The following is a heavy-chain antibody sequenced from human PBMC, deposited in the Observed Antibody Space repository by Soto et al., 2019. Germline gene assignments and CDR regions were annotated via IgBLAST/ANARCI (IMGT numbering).Heavy chain of an antibody. CDR3: AREKGAGTYMGFDY. J-gene: IGHJ4*02. CDR2: IYHSGST. V-gene: IGHV4-4*02. Sequence: QVQLQESGPGLVEPSGTLSLTCGVSGGSISTNNWWSWVRQSPGRGLGWIGEIYHSGSTNYHPSLKSRVTMSVDKSKNQFSLELTSVTAADTAVYYCAREKGAGTYMGFDYWGQGTLVTVSS. D-gene: IGHD3-10*01. CDR1: GGSISTNNW.